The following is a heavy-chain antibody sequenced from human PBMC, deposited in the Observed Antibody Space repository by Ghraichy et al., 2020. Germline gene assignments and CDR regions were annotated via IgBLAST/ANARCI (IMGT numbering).Heavy chain of an antibody. D-gene: IGHD3-10*01. Sequence: SETLSLTCTVSGDSIISTNWWSWVRQPPGKGLEWIGGIYHSGSTDYNPSLKSRSTISVDKSKNQFSLKLTSVTAADTAVYYCARDLVDYYYFGMDVWGPGTTVTVSA. J-gene: IGHJ6*01. CDR1: GDSIISTNW. CDR3: ARDLVDYYYFGMDV. CDR2: IYHSGST. V-gene: IGHV4-4*02.